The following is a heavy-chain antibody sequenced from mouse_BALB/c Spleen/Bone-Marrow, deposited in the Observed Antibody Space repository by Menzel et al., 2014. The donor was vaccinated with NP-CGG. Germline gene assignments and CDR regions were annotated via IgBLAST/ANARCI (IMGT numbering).Heavy chain of an antibody. Sequence: DVQLVESGGDLVKPGVSLKLSCVASGFTFSSYGMSWVRQTPDKRLEWVATISSGGGSTYYPASVKGRSTISRDNAKSTLYLQMSSLNSEDTAMYYCTRRPLQANSYFDCWGQGTTLTVSS. CDR2: ISSGGGST. CDR3: TRRPLQANSYFDC. V-gene: IGHV5-6*01. CDR1: GFTFSSYG. J-gene: IGHJ2*01. D-gene: IGHD3-2*02.